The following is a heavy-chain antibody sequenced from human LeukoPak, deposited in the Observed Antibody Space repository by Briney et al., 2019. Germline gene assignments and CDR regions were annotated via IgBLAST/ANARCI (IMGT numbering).Heavy chain of an antibody. J-gene: IGHJ4*02. Sequence: ASVKVSCKASGYTFTSYDINWVRQATGQGLEWRGWMNPNSGNTGYAQKFQGRVTMTRNTSISTAYMELSSLRSEDTAVYYCARSRGYSYGLSIDYWGQGTLVTVSS. CDR3: ARSRGYSYGLSIDY. CDR1: GYTFTSYD. CDR2: MNPNSGNT. V-gene: IGHV1-8*01. D-gene: IGHD5-18*01.